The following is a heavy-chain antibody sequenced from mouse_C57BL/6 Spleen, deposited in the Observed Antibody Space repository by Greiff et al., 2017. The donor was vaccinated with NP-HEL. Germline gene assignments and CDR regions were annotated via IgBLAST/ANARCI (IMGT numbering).Heavy chain of an antibody. Sequence: EVKLQESGEGLVKPGGSLKLSCAASGFTFSSYAMSWVRQTPEKRLEWVAYISSGGDYIYYADTVKGRFTISRDNARNTLYLQMSSLKSEDTAMYYCTRDLAYFDYWGQGTTLTVSS. CDR1: GFTFSSYA. V-gene: IGHV5-9-1*02. CDR3: TRDLAYFDY. J-gene: IGHJ2*01. CDR2: ISSGGDYI.